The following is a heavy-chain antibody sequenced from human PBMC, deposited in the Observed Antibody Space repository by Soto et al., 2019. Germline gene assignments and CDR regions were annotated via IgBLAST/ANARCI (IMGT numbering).Heavy chain of an antibody. CDR2: ISSSGRTI. CDR3: AMSLYGDYDRY. V-gene: IGHV3-11*01. J-gene: IGHJ4*02. Sequence: GSLRLSCAASGCTFSDYYMSWIRQAPGKGPEWVSYISSSGRTIYYADSVKSRFTISRDNPKNSLYLQMNSLRAEDTAVYYCAMSLYGDYDRYWGQGTLVTVSS. D-gene: IGHD4-17*01. CDR1: GCTFSDYY.